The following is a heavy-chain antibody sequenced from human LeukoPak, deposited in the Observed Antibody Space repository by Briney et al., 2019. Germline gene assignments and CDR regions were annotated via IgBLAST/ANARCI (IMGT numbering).Heavy chain of an antibody. Sequence: ASVKVSCKASGYTFTSYYMHWVRQAPGQGLEWMGIINPRGGSTSYAQKFQGRVTMTRDTSTSTVYMELSSLRSEDTAVYYCARDGAYCGGDCYPGYYFDYWGQGTLVTVSS. D-gene: IGHD2-21*02. CDR3: ARDGAYCGGDCYPGYYFDY. CDR2: INPRGGST. CDR1: GYTFTSYY. V-gene: IGHV1-46*01. J-gene: IGHJ4*02.